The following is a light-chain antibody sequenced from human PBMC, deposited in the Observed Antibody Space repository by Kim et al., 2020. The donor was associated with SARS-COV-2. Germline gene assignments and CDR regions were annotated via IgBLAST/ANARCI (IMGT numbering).Light chain of an antibody. Sequence: PGKAARITCGGNNIGSKSVLWYQQKPGQAPVLVIYYDSDRPSGIPERFAGSNSGNTATLTISRVEAGDEADYYCQVWDSSSDHVVFGGGTQLTVL. J-gene: IGLJ2*01. CDR1: NIGSKS. CDR2: YDS. CDR3: QVWDSSSDHVV. V-gene: IGLV3-21*04.